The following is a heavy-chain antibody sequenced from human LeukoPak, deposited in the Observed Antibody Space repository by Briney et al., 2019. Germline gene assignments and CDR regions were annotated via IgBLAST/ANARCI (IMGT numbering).Heavy chain of an antibody. CDR1: GGPFSGYY. Sequence: SETLSLTCAVYGGPFSGYYWSWIRQPPGKGLEWIGEINHSGSTNYNPSLKSRVTISVDTSKNQFSLKLSSVTAADTAVYYCARGRLGSSSRRNWFDYWGQGTLVTVSS. V-gene: IGHV4-34*01. CDR2: INHSGST. D-gene: IGHD6-13*01. J-gene: IGHJ4*02. CDR3: ARGRLGSSSRRNWFDY.